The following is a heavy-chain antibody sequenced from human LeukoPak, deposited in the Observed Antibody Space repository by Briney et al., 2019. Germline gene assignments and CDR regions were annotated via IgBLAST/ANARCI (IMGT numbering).Heavy chain of an antibody. CDR3: AKDTWQFAPVYYYYMDV. J-gene: IGHJ6*03. CDR2: ISGSGGST. CDR1: GFTFSSYG. V-gene: IGHV3-23*01. Sequence: QAGGTLRLSCAASGFTFSSYGMSWVRQAPGKGLEWVSAISGSGGSTYYADSVKGRFTISRDNSKNTLYLQMNSLRAEDTALYYCAKDTWQFAPVYYYYMDVWGKGTTVTVSS. D-gene: IGHD2-21*01.